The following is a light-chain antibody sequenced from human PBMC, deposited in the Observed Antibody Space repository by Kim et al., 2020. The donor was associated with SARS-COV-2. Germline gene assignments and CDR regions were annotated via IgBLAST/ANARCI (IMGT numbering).Light chain of an antibody. CDR3: QSRDSGGNVV. V-gene: IGLV3-19*01. CDR1: SLRSYY. CDR2: GRN. Sequence: SSELTQDPAVSVALGQTVRITCQGHSLRSYYATWYQQKPRQAPLLVIFGRNNRPSGIPDRFSGSTSGNTASLTISGAQAEDEADFYCQSRDSGGNVVFGGGTQLTVL. J-gene: IGLJ2*01.